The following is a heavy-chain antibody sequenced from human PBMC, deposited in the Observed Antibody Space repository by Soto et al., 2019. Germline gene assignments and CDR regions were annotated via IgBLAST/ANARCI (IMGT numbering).Heavy chain of an antibody. D-gene: IGHD6-19*01. CDR3: TRQVVAGTFIEDY. CDR2: IRSKANGCAT. J-gene: IGHJ4*02. Sequence: PGGSLRLSCAASGFTFSDAWMMWVRQAPGKGLEWVGRIRSKANGCATAYAASVKGRFTISRDDSKNTAYLQMNSLKTEDTAVYYCTRQVVAGTFIEDYWGQGTLVTVSS. V-gene: IGHV3-73*01. CDR1: GFTFSDAW.